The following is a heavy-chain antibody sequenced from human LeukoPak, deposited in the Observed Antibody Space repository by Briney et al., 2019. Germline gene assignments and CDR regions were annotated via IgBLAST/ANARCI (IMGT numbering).Heavy chain of an antibody. CDR1: GFTFSSYN. Sequence: GGSPRLSCAASGFTFSSYNMNWVRQAPGKGLEGVSSISSSSSYIYYADSVKGRFTISRDNAKNSVYLQMNSLRAEDTAVYYCARERGYSYGYGDYWGQGTLVTVSS. CDR2: ISSSSSYI. D-gene: IGHD5-18*01. V-gene: IGHV3-21*01. J-gene: IGHJ4*02. CDR3: ARERGYSYGYGDY.